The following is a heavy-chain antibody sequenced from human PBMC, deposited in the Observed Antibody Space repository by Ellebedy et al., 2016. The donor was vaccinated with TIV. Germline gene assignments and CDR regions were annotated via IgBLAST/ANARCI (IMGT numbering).Heavy chain of an antibody. CDR1: GFTFDMYS. D-gene: IGHD1-26*01. V-gene: IGHV3-48*02. J-gene: IGHJ3*02. CDR2: IIGTGSTA. CDR3: ARRGNYLRDAFDM. Sequence: GESLKISXAASGFTFDMYSMNWVRQAAGKGLEWISFIIGTGSTAYYADSVRGRFTVSRDNAKNSLYLQMNSLRDEDTALYYCARRGNYLRDAFDMWGHGAVVIVSS.